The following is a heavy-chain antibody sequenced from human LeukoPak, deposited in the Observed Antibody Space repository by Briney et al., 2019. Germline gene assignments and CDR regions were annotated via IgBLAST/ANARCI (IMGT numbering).Heavy chain of an antibody. CDR2: ISASSSNI. CDR1: GFTFSTYS. J-gene: IGHJ5*02. CDR3: AKVPRQHDNWFDP. D-gene: IGHD6-13*01. Sequence: PGGSLRLSCAASGFTFSTYSMNWVRQAPGKGLEWVSYISASSSNIYYADSVKARFTISRDNAKDSLYLQMNSLRAEDTAVYYCAKVPRQHDNWFDPWGQGTLVTVSS. V-gene: IGHV3-48*01.